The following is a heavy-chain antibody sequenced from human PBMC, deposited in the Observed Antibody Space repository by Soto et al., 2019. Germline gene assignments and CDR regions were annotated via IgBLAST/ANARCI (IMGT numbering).Heavy chain of an antibody. J-gene: IGHJ3*01. CDR1: GFSLDASAVG. V-gene: IGHV2-5*02. CDR3: AQSGLSESQYVADAFDF. D-gene: IGHD3-16*01. Sequence: QITLRESGPTLVKPTQTLTLTCTFSGFSLDASAVGVGWIRQPPGKALEWLALLYWDDDKRYNPSLHSRLTLNQDTSKNQVVPTMTDMDPVDTATYYFAQSGLSESQYVADAFDFWGQGTMVNVSS. CDR2: LYWDDDK.